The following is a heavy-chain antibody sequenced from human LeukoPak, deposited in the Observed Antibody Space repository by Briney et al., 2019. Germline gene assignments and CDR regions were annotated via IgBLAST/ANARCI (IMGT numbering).Heavy chain of an antibody. J-gene: IGHJ2*01. V-gene: IGHV4-34*01. Sequence: PSETLSLTCAVYGGSFSGYYWSWIRQPPGKGLEWIGEINHSGSTNYNPSLKSRVTISVDTSKNQFSLKLSSVTAADTAVYYCARLRLPLSMTTPRINWYFDLWGRGTLVTVSS. CDR3: ARLRLPLSMTTPRINWYFDL. CDR2: INHSGST. CDR1: GGSFSGYY. D-gene: IGHD4-17*01.